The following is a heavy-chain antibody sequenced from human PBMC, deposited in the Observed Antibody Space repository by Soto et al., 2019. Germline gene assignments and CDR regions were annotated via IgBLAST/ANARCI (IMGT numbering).Heavy chain of an antibody. CDR2: ISAYNGNT. CDR3: ARDRGGSGWFPYYCDY. D-gene: IGHD6-19*01. CDR1: GYTFTSYG. J-gene: IGHJ4*02. V-gene: IGHV1-18*01. Sequence: QVQLVQSGAEVKKPGASVKVSCKASGYTFTSYGISWVRQAPGQGLEWMAWISAYNGNTNYAQKLQGRVTMTTDPATSTAYVELRSLRYDNTAVYYCARDRGGSGWFPYYCDYWGEGTLVTVSS.